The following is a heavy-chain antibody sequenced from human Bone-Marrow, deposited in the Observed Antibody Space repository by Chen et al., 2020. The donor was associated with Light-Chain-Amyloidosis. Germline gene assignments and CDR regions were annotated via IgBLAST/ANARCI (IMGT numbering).Heavy chain of an antibody. J-gene: IGHJ4*02. D-gene: IGHD5-12*01. CDR2: IYPDDSDS. CDR3: ARRRDGYNFDY. Sequence: EVQLEQSGPEVKKPGESLKISCKGSGYTFPNYWIGWVRQMPGKGLEWMGVIYPDDSDSRYSPSLEGQVTISADKSITPASLQWRSLKASDTAMYYCARRRDGYNFDYWGPGTLVTVSS. CDR1: GYTFPNYW. V-gene: IGHV5-51*01.